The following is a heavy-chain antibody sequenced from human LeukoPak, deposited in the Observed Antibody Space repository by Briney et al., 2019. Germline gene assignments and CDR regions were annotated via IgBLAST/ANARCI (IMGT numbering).Heavy chain of an antibody. CDR1: GYTFTGYY. D-gene: IGHD2-15*01. V-gene: IGHV1-2*02. J-gene: IGHJ4*02. Sequence: ASVKVSCKASGYTFTGYYMHWVRQAPGQGLEWMGWINPNSGGTNYAQKFQGRVTMTRDTSISTVYMELSRLRSDDTAVYYCARDYYCSGGSCYSSWGQGTLVTVSS. CDR3: ARDYYCSGGSCYSS. CDR2: INPNSGGT.